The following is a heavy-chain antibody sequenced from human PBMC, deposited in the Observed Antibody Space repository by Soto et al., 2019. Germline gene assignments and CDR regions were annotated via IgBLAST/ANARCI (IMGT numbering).Heavy chain of an antibody. CDR3: ARDADGYNGEWYFDL. D-gene: IGHD5-12*01. Sequence: SETLSLTCTVTGDSISSRSYYWGWIRQPPGKGLEWIGYIYLSGTPYYNPSLKSRVSISAVTSKNLFSLKMTSVTAADTALYYCARDADGYNGEWYFDLWGRGTLVTVSS. J-gene: IGHJ2*01. CDR1: GDSISSRSYY. CDR2: IYLSGTP. V-gene: IGHV4-30-4*01.